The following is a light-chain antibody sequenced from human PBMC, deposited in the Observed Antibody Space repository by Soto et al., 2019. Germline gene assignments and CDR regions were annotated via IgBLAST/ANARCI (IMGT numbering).Light chain of an antibody. Sequence: DLQMTQSPSSVSASVGDRVTISCRASQVISSWLAWYQQKPGEAPNLLIYKASNLQTGVPSRFSGSGSGTDFTLTITNLQPEDFATYYCHQASSFPLSFGGGTKVEIK. CDR2: KAS. CDR1: QVISSW. J-gene: IGKJ4*01. CDR3: HQASSFPLS. V-gene: IGKV1-12*01.